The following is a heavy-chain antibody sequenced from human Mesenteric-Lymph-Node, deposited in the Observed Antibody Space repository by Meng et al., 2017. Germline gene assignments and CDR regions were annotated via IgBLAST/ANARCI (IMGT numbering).Heavy chain of an antibody. V-gene: IGHV1-69*06. D-gene: IGHD5-18*01. CDR2: IIPIFGTA. CDR1: GGTFSSYA. Sequence: QVQLVQAGAEVKKPGAPVKVACKASGGTFSSYAISWVRQAPGQGLEWMGGIIPIFGTANYAQKFQGRVTITADKSTSTAYMELSSLRSEDTAVYYCARDAGQLWLLVYWGQGTLVTVSS. J-gene: IGHJ4*02. CDR3: ARDAGQLWLLVY.